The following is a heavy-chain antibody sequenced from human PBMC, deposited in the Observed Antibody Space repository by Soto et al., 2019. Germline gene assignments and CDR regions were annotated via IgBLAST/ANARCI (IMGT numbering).Heavy chain of an antibody. CDR1: GFTFSSYG. CDR3: ARVALSGTDLIYYYYYGMDV. V-gene: IGHV3-33*01. CDR2: IWYDGSNK. J-gene: IGHJ6*02. Sequence: PGGSLRLSCAASGFTFSSYGMHWVRPAPGKGLEWVAVIWYDGSNKYYADSVKGRFTISRDNSKNTLYLQMNSLRAEDTAVYYCARVALSGTDLIYYYYYGMDVWGQGTTVTVSS. D-gene: IGHD1-1*01.